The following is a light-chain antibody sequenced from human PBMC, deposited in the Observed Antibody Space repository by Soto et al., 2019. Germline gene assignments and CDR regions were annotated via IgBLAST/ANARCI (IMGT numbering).Light chain of an antibody. CDR1: QSVLHSSNNKNY. CDR2: WAS. Sequence: DIVMTQSPDSLAVSLGERATINCKSSQSVLHSSNNKNYLAWYQQKPGQPPKLLIYWASTRESGVPDRFSGSGSGTDFTLTFSSLQPEDVAVYFCQQYYTTPLTFGGGTKVDIK. J-gene: IGKJ4*01. CDR3: QQYYTTPLT. V-gene: IGKV4-1*01.